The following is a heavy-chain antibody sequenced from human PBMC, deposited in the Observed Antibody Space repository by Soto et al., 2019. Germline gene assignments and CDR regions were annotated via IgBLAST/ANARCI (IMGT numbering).Heavy chain of an antibody. D-gene: IGHD2-8*01. J-gene: IGHJ6*02. V-gene: IGHV1-3*01. CDR3: ARSSSVYAVYYYGMDV. CDR2: INAGNSNT. CDR1: GYTFTSYA. Sequence: ASVKVSCKASGYTFTSYAMHWVRQAPGQRLEWMGWINAGNSNTKYSQKFQGRVTITRDTSASTAYMELSSLRSEDTAVYYCARSSSVYAVYYYGMDVWGQGTTVTVSS.